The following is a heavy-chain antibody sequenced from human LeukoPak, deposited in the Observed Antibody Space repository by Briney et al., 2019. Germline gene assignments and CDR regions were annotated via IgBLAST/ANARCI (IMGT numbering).Heavy chain of an antibody. Sequence: SETLSLTCTVSGGSISSYYWSWIRQPPGKGLEWIGYIYYSGSTYYNPSLKSRVTISVDTSKNQFSLKLSSVTAADTAVYYCASIVVVVAATSDWFDPWGQGTLVTVSS. CDR3: ASIVVVVAATSDWFDP. CDR1: GGSISSYY. J-gene: IGHJ5*02. D-gene: IGHD2-15*01. CDR2: IYYSGST. V-gene: IGHV4-59*04.